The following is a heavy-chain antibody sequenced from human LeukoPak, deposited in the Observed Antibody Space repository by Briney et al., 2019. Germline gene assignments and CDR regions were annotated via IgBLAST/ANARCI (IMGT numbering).Heavy chain of an antibody. D-gene: IGHD4-17*01. CDR2: IYTSGST. CDR1: GGSISSYY. V-gene: IGHV4-4*07. J-gene: IGHJ6*02. CDR3: ARDLCYGDWRYYYYYYGMDV. Sequence: SETLSLTCTVSGGSISSYYWSWIRQPAGKGLEWIGRIYTSGSTNYNPSLKSRVTMSVDTSKNQFSLKLSSVTAADTAVYHCARDLCYGDWRYYYYYYGMDVWGQGTTVTVSS.